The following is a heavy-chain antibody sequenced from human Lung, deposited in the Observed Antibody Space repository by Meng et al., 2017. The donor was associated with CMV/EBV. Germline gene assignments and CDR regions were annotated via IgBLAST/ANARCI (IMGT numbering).Heavy chain of an antibody. V-gene: IGHV1-18*01. D-gene: IGHD2-15*01. CDR1: GYTFGSYG. Sequence: QVQGVQAGSELKKPGASVGVSCKASGYTFGSYGICWVRQAPGQGLEWMGWFVNYVDTYPAPKFQGRVTMTTDTHTNTAFMELRSLTSDDTAVYYCASGTPGRSYCDYWGQGTLVTVSS. CDR3: ASGTPGRSYCDY. CDR2: FVNYVDT. J-gene: IGHJ4*02.